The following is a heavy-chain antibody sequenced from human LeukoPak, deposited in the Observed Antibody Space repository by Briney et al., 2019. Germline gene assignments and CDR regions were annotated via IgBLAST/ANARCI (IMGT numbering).Heavy chain of an antibody. CDR2: IYTSGST. Sequence: SETLSLTCTVSGGSISSYYWSWIRQPAGKGLEWIGRIYTSGSTNYNPSLKSRVTISVDTSKNQFSLKLSSVTAADTAVYYCARLGYSSSALYYYYYYMDVWGKGTTVTVSS. CDR1: GGSISSYY. V-gene: IGHV4-4*07. CDR3: ARLGYSSSALYYYYYYMDV. J-gene: IGHJ6*03. D-gene: IGHD6-6*01.